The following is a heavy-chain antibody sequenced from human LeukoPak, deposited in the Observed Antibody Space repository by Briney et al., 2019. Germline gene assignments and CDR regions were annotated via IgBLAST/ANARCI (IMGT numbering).Heavy chain of an antibody. CDR1: GFTFSSYA. V-gene: IGHV3-23*01. D-gene: IGHD4-17*01. J-gene: IGHJ4*02. CDR2: ISGSGGTT. CDR3: AKAGRTAVTTSSTY. Sequence: QPGGSLRLSCAASGFTFSSYAMSWVRQAPGKGLEWVSGISGSGGTTYYADSVKGRFTISTDNSKNTLYLQMNSLRAEDTAVYYCAKAGRTAVTTSSTYWGQGTLVTVSS.